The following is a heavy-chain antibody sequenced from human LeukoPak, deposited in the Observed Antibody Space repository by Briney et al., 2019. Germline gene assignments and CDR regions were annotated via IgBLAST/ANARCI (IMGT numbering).Heavy chain of an antibody. D-gene: IGHD3-10*01. CDR1: GFTFSSYS. Sequence: GGSLRLSCAASGFTFSSYSMNWVRQAPGKGLEWVSSISSSSSYIYYADSVKGRFTISRDNAKNSLYLQMNSLRAEDTAVYYCARSYGSGSYYIAGHYFDYWGQGTLVTVSS. V-gene: IGHV3-21*01. J-gene: IGHJ4*02. CDR3: ARSYGSGSYYIAGHYFDY. CDR2: ISSSSSYI.